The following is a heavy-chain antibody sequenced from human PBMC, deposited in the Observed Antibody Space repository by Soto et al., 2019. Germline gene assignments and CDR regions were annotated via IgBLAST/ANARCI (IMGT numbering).Heavy chain of an antibody. CDR2: ISAYNGNT. Sequence: ASVKVSCKASGYTFTIYGISWVRQAPGQGLEWMGWISAYNGNTNYAQKLQGRVTMTTDTSTSTAYMELRSLRSDDTAVYYCARGQVTTVTTYNWFDPWGQGTLVTVS. D-gene: IGHD4-17*01. J-gene: IGHJ5*02. CDR3: ARGQVTTVTTYNWFDP. CDR1: GYTFTIYG. V-gene: IGHV1-18*01.